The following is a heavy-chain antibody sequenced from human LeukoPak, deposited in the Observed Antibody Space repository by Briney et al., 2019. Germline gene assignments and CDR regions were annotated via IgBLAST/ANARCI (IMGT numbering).Heavy chain of an antibody. D-gene: IGHD3-10*01. V-gene: IGHV4-59*01. CDR3: ARVIYGSGSPSFDY. J-gene: IGHJ4*02. Sequence: SETLSLACTVSGGSISSYYWTWIRQPPGKGLEWIGYIYYSGSTNYNPALKSRVTISVDTSKNQFSLKLSSVTAADTAVYYCARVIYGSGSPSFDYWGQGTLVTVSS. CDR2: IYYSGST. CDR1: GGSISSYY.